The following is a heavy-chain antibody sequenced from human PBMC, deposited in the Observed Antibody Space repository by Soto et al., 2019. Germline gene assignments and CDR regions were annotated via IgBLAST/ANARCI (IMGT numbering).Heavy chain of an antibody. Sequence: PGGSLRLSCAASGFTFDDYTMHWVRQAPGKGLEWVSLISWDGGSTYYADSVKGRFTISRDNSKNSLYLQMNSLRTEDTALYYCAKDTGYGSGSYYNSFDYWGQGT. J-gene: IGHJ4*02. D-gene: IGHD3-10*01. CDR1: GFTFDDYT. CDR2: ISWDGGST. V-gene: IGHV3-43*01. CDR3: AKDTGYGSGSYYNSFDY.